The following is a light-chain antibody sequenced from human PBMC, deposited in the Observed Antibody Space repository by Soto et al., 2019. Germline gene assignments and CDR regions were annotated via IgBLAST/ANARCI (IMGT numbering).Light chain of an antibody. CDR1: SSDVGGYNY. CDR2: DVS. CDR3: CSYEGSYV. Sequence: QSALTQPRSVSGSPGQSVTISCTGTSSDVGGYNYVSWYQQHPGKAPKRMIYDVSKRPSGVPDRFSGSKSGNTASLTISGLQAEDESDYYCCSYEGSYVFGTGTKVTVL. V-gene: IGLV2-11*01. J-gene: IGLJ1*01.